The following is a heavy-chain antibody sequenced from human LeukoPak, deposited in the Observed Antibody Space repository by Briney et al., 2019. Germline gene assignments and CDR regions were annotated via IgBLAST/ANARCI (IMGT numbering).Heavy chain of an antibody. CDR1: GYSFISYW. CDR2: IYPGDSDT. CDR3: ATHIFEYSGRPQVAFDI. Sequence: GESLKISCKGSGYSFISYWIGWVRQMPGKGLEWMGIIYPGDSDTTYSPCFQGQVTISADKSISTAYLQWTSLRASDTAMYYCATHIFEYSGRPQVAFDIWGQGTMVTVSS. D-gene: IGHD5-12*01. V-gene: IGHV5-51*01. J-gene: IGHJ3*02.